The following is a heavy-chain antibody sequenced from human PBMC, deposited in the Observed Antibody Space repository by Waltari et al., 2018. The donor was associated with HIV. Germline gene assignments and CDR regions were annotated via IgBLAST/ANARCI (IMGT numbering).Heavy chain of an antibody. CDR2: ISWNSGSI. CDR1: GFTFDDYA. V-gene: IGHV3-9*01. J-gene: IGHJ3*02. D-gene: IGHD2-8*01. Sequence: EVQLVESGGGLVQPGRSLRLSCAASGFTFDDYAMHWVRQAPGKGLEWVSGISWNSGSIGYADSVKGRFTISRDNAKNSLYLQMNSLRAEDTALYYCAKDSNGPVDIWGQGTMVTVSS. CDR3: AKDSNGPVDI.